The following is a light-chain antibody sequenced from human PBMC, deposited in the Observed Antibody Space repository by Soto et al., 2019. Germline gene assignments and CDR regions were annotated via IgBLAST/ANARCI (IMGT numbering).Light chain of an antibody. CDR1: SSDVGGYNY. CDR3: SAYAGSSTWV. Sequence: QSAPTQPPSASGSPGQSVTFSCTGTSSDVGGYNYVSWYQQYPGKAPKLMIYEVYKRHSGVPDRFSGSKSGKTASLTVSGLQPEDEADYYCSAYAGSSTWVFGGGTKLTVL. CDR2: EVY. J-gene: IGLJ2*01. V-gene: IGLV2-8*01.